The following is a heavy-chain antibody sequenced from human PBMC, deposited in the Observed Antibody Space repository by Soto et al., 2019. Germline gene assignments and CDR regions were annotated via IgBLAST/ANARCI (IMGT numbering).Heavy chain of an antibody. CDR1: GYSFTSYW. J-gene: IGHJ6*02. D-gene: IGHD4-4*01. CDR2: IYPGDSDT. CDR3: ARRSGGYSTYYYYYGMDV. Sequence: GESLKISCKGSGYSFTSYWIGWVRQMPGKGLEWMGIIYPGDSDTRYSPSFQGQVTISADKSISTAYLQWSSLKASDTAMYYCARRSGGYSTYYYYYGMDVWDQGTTVTVSS. V-gene: IGHV5-51*01.